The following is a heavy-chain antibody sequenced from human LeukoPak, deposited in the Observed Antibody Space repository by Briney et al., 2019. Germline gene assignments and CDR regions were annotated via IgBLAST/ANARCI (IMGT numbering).Heavy chain of an antibody. CDR1: GFTFGDYA. CDR3: TRAYYYYDSSDL. D-gene: IGHD3-22*01. CDR2: IRSKAYGGTT. Sequence: PGGSLRLSCTASGFTFGDYAMSWVRQAPGKGLEWVGFIRSKAYGGTTEYASSVKGRFTISRDDSKSIAYLQMNSLKTEDTAVYYCTRAYYYYDSSDLWSQGTLVTVSS. V-gene: IGHV3-49*04. J-gene: IGHJ5*02.